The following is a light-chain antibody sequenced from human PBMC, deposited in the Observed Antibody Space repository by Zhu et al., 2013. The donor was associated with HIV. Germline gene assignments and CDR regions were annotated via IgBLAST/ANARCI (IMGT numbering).Light chain of an antibody. CDR1: QGISSY. J-gene: IGKJ1*01. CDR3: QQLKSYPRT. V-gene: IGKV1-9*01. Sequence: DIQLTQSPSFLSASVGDRVTITCRASQGISSYLAWYQQKAGKAPKLLIYAASTLQSGVPSRFSGSGSGTEFTLTISSLQPEDFATYYCQQLKSYPRTFGQGTKVEIK. CDR2: AAS.